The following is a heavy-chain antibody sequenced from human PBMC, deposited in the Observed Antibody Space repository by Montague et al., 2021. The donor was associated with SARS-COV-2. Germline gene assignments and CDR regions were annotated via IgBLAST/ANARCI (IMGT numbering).Heavy chain of an antibody. J-gene: IGHJ6*03. CDR3: ARARQDVVVPALGIGAYYYYYCMDV. CDR1: DGSFSNFY. Sequence: SETLSLTCALFDGSFSNFYWSWIRQPPGKGLEWIGEINHSGTTYYNPSLKSRVTISVDTSKNQFSLKLSSVTAADTAVYYCARARQDVVVPALGIGAYYYYYCMDVWGKGTTVTVSS. CDR2: INHSGTT. D-gene: IGHD2-2*01. V-gene: IGHV4-34*01.